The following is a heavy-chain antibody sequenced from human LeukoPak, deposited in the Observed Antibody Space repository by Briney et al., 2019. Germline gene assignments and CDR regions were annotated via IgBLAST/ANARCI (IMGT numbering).Heavy chain of an antibody. CDR1: GGSITSGSYY. CDR3: AREHYGGYWFDP. CDR2: IYTSGST. Sequence: SETLSLTCTVSGGSITSGSYYWSWIRQPAGKGLEWIGRIYTSGSTNYNPSLKSRVTISVDTSKNQFSLKLSSVTAADTAVYYCAREHYGGYWFDPWGQGTLVTVSS. V-gene: IGHV4-61*02. J-gene: IGHJ5*02. D-gene: IGHD4-23*01.